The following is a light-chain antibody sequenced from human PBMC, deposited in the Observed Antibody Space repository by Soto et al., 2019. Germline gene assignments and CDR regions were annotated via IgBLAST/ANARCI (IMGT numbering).Light chain of an antibody. CDR2: GAS. CDR3: QQYGSSPRT. CDR1: QSVSSSY. V-gene: IGKV3-20*01. J-gene: IGKJ1*01. Sequence: EIVLTQSPGTLSLSPGERATLSCRASQSVSSSYLAWYQQKPGQAPGLLIYGASSRATGIPDRCSGSGSGTDFTLIISSLEPEDFAVYYCQQYGSSPRTFGQGTKVDI.